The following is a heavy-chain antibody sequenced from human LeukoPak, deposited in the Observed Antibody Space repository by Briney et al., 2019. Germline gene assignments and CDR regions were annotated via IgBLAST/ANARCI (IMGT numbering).Heavy chain of an antibody. D-gene: IGHD3-22*01. CDR2: INPNSGGT. CDR1: GYTFTGYY. V-gene: IGHV1-2*02. J-gene: IGHJ6*02. Sequence: ASVKVSCKASGYTFTGYYMHWVRQAPGQGLEWMGWINPNSGGTNYAQKFQGRVTMTRDTSISTAYMELSRLRSDDTAVYYCARVTRIIMIIVAPGESMDVWGQGTTVTVSS. CDR3: ARVTRIIMIIVAPGESMDV.